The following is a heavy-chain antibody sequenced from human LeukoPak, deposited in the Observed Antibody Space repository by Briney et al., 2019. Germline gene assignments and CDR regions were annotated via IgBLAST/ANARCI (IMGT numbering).Heavy chain of an antibody. CDR3: ARRDMTALTAYAFDI. V-gene: IGHV4-39*01. Sequence: SETLSLTCTVSGGSISSSSYYWGWIRQPPGKGLEWIGGIYYSGSTYYNPSLNSRVTISVDTSKNQFSLKLRSVTAADTAVYYCARRDMTALTAYAFDIWGQGTMVTVSS. D-gene: IGHD4-11*01. CDR2: IYYSGST. CDR1: GGSISSSSYY. J-gene: IGHJ3*02.